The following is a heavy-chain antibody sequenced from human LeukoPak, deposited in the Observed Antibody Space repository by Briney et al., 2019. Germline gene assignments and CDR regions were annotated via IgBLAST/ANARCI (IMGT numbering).Heavy chain of an antibody. V-gene: IGHV3-23*01. CDR1: GFTFSSYA. Sequence: GGSLRLSCAASGFTFSSYAMSWVRQAPGKGLEWVSAISGSGGSTYYADSVKGRFTISRDNSKNTLYLQMEREREEDTAVYDCAXXXXXXVGSXXXXYWG. D-gene: IGHD5-12*01. J-gene: IGHJ4*01. CDR3: AXXXXXXVGSXXXXY. CDR2: ISGSGGST.